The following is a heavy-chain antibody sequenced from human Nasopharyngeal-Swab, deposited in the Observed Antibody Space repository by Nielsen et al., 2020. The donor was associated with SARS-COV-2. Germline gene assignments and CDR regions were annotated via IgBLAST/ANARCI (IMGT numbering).Heavy chain of an antibody. CDR2: IYSGGST. Sequence: GGSLRLSCAASGFTVSSNYMSWVRQAPGKGLEWVSVIYSGGSTYYADSVKGRFTISRDNSKNTLYLQMNSLRAEDTAVYYCAKDGGGWYTSGWYYFDSWGQQILVTVSS. CDR3: AKDGGGWYTSGWYYFDS. J-gene: IGHJ4*02. V-gene: IGHV3-53*01. D-gene: IGHD6-19*01. CDR1: GFTVSSNY.